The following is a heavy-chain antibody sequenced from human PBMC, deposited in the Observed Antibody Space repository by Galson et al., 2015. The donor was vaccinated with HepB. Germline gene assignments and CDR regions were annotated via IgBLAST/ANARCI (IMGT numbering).Heavy chain of an antibody. D-gene: IGHD2-15*01. CDR3: AKDRRGGRIYYAFDI. Sequence: SLRLSCAASGFTFSSYAMSWVRQAPGKGLEWVSAISGSGGSTYYADSVKGRFTISRDNSKNTLYLQMDSLRAEDTAVYYCAKDRRGGRIYYAFDIWGQGTMVTVSS. CDR1: GFTFSSYA. J-gene: IGHJ3*02. CDR2: ISGSGGST. V-gene: IGHV3-23*01.